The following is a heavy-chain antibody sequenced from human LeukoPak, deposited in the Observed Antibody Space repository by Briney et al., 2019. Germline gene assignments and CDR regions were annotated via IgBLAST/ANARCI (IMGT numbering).Heavy chain of an antibody. D-gene: IGHD3-10*01. CDR1: GFPFSSHA. CDR2: ISNGKT. CDR3: ARGREAGNRGLGGDDY. Sequence: GGSLRLSCAASGFPFSSHAMSWVRQPPGKGLEWVAAISNGKTYYADSVRGRFAISRDDSRNTLYLQMNSLRPEDTAVYYCARGREAGNRGLGGDDYWGQGILVIVSS. V-gene: IGHV3-23*01. J-gene: IGHJ4*02.